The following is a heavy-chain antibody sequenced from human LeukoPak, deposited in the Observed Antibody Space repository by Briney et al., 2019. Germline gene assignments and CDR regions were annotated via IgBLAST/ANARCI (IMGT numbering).Heavy chain of an antibody. CDR3: ARGTVGWNGNWFDP. Sequence: SVKVSCKASGGTFSSYAISWVRQAPGQGLEWMGGIIPIFGTANYAQKFQGRVTITTDESTSTAYMELSSLRSEDTAVYHCARGTVGWNGNWFDPWGQGTLVTVSS. CDR1: GGTFSSYA. CDR2: IIPIFGTA. D-gene: IGHD1-1*01. V-gene: IGHV1-69*05. J-gene: IGHJ5*02.